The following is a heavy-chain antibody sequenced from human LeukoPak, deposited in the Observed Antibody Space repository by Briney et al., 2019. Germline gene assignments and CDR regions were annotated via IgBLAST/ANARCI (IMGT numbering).Heavy chain of an antibody. V-gene: IGHV3-30*18. CDR1: GFTFRNYG. CDR2: TSHDGSNK. D-gene: IGHD3-10*01. CDR3: VKDWGAYFASGSLYFDY. Sequence: PGGSLRLSCAASGFTFRNYGMHWVRQAPGKGLEWVAVTSHDGSNKYYTDSVKGRFTISRDNSKDTLYLQMNSLRPEDTAVYYCVKDWGAYFASGSLYFDYWGQGTLVTVSS. J-gene: IGHJ4*02.